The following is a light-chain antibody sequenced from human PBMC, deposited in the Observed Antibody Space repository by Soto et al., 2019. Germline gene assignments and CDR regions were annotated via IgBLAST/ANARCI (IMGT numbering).Light chain of an antibody. CDR3: GAWDDSLGV. CDR2: RNN. CDR1: SSNIGSNY. V-gene: IGLV1-47*01. Sequence: QSVLTQPPSASGTPGQRVTISCSGSSSNIGSNYVYWYQQLPGTAPKLLIYRNNQRPSGVPDRFSGSKSGTSASLAISGLRSEDEADYYCGAWDDSLGVFGTGTKLTVL. J-gene: IGLJ1*01.